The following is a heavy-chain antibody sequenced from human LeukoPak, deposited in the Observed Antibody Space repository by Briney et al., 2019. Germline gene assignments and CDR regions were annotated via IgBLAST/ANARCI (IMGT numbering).Heavy chain of an antibody. CDR2: ISYDGSNK. CDR3: ARDRGYSGYEEIDY. CDR1: GFTFSSYG. J-gene: IGHJ4*02. V-gene: IGHV3-30*03. Sequence: GGSLRLSCVASGFTFSSYGMHWVRQAPGKGLEWVAVISYDGSNKYYADSVKGRFTISRDNSKNTLYLQMNSLRAEDTAVYYCARDRGYSGYEEIDYWGQGTLVTVSS. D-gene: IGHD5-12*01.